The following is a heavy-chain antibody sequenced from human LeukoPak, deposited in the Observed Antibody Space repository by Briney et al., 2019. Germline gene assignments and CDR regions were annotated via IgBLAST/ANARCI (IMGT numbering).Heavy chain of an antibody. Sequence: PGGSLRLSCAASGFTFSSYWMSWVRQAPGKGLEWVANIKQDGSEKYYVDSVKGRFTISRDNAKNSLYLQMNSLRAEDTAVYYCARDGGGYSYGSIDYWGQGTLVTVSS. V-gene: IGHV3-7*01. D-gene: IGHD5-18*01. J-gene: IGHJ4*02. CDR2: IKQDGSEK. CDR1: GFTFSSYW. CDR3: ARDGGGYSYGSIDY.